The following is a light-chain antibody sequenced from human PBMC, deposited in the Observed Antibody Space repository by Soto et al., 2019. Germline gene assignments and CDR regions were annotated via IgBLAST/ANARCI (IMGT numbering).Light chain of an antibody. CDR1: SSDVGGYNY. Sequence: QSVLTQPASVSGSPGQSITISCTGTSSDVGGYNYVSWYQQHPDKAPKLMIYEVSNRPSGVSNRFSGSKSGNTASLTISGLQAEDEADYYGTSYTTSSTHWVFGGGTKLTVL. CDR3: TSYTTSSTHWV. V-gene: IGLV2-14*01. J-gene: IGLJ3*02. CDR2: EVS.